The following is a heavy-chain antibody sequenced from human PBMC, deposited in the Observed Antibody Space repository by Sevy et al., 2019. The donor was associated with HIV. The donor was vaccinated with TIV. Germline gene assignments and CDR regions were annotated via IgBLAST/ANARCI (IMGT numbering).Heavy chain of an antibody. J-gene: IGHJ4*02. CDR2: ISGSGGST. V-gene: IGHV3-23*01. Sequence: GGSLRLSCAASGFTFSSYAMSWVRQAPGKGLEWVSAISGSGGSTYYADSVKGRFIISRDNSKNTLYLQMNSLRAEDTAVYYCAKDLYYDSSGYYSWGQGTLVTVSS. D-gene: IGHD3-22*01. CDR1: GFTFSSYA. CDR3: AKDLYYDSSGYYS.